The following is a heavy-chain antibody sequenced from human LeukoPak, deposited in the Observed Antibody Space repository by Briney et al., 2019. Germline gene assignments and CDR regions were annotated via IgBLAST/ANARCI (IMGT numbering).Heavy chain of an antibody. V-gene: IGHV1-2*02. J-gene: IGHJ4*02. CDR3: ARVRVGEDLDY. CDR1: GYTFTGYY. Sequence: GASVKDSCKASGYTFTGYYMHWVRQAPGQGLEWMGWINPNSGGTNYAQKFQGRVTMTRDASISAAYMELSRLTSDDTAVYYCARVRVGEDLDYWGQGTLVTVSS. CDR2: INPNSGGT. D-gene: IGHD3-16*01.